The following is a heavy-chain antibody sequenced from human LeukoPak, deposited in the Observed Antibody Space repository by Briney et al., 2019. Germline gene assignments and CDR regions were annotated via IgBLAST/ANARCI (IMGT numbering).Heavy chain of an antibody. Sequence: SETLSLTCTVSGGSISSYYWSWIRQPPGKGLEWIGYIYYSGSTNYNPSLKSRVTISVDTSKNQFSLKLSSVTAADTAVYYCARDFFSGSTALGCWGQGTLVTVSS. J-gene: IGHJ4*02. CDR3: ARDFFSGSTALGC. V-gene: IGHV4-59*01. CDR1: GGSISSYY. CDR2: IYYSGST. D-gene: IGHD1-26*01.